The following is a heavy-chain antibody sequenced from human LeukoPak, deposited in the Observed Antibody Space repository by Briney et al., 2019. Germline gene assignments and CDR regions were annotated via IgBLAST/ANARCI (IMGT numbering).Heavy chain of an antibody. D-gene: IGHD3-22*01. V-gene: IGHV4-38-2*02. Sequence: MPSETLSLTCSVSGYSISSGYYWGWIRQPPGMGLEWIGNIYHSGSTYYNPSLKSRVTISVDTSKNQFSLKLSSVTAADTAVYYCARDGYYYDSSGYYYFHWFDPWGQGTLVTVSS. J-gene: IGHJ5*02. CDR1: GYSISSGYY. CDR3: ARDGYYYDSSGYYYFHWFDP. CDR2: IYHSGST.